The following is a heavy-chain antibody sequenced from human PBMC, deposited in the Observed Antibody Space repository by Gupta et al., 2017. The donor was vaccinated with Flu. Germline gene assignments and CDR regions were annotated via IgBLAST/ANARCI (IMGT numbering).Heavy chain of an antibody. CDR1: GFTFSSYW. CDR2: IKQDGSEK. Sequence: EVQLVESGGGLVQPGGSLRLSCAASGFTFSSYWMSWVRQAPGKGLEWVANIKQDGSEKYYVDSVKGRFTISRDNAKNSLYLQMNSLRAEDTAVYYCARDCGSTSTSCAKDAFDIWGQGTMVTVSS. J-gene: IGHJ3*02. D-gene: IGHD2-2*01. V-gene: IGHV3-7*01. CDR3: ARDCGSTSTSCAKDAFDI.